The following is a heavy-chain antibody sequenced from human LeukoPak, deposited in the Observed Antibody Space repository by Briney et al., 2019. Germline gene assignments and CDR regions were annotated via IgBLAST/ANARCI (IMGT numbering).Heavy chain of an antibody. CDR3: ARESIAVAGVIDNWFDP. Sequence: GASVKVSCKASGNTFTSYAMNWVRQAPGQGLEWMGWINTNTGNPTYAQGFTGRFVFSLDTSVSTAYLQISSLKAEDTAVYYCARESIAVAGVIDNWFDPWGQGTLVTVSS. D-gene: IGHD6-19*01. J-gene: IGHJ5*02. CDR2: INTNTGNP. CDR1: GNTFTSYA. V-gene: IGHV7-4-1*02.